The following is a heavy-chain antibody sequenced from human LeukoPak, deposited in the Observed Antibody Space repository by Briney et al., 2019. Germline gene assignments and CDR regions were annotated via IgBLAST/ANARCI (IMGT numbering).Heavy chain of an antibody. CDR2: IGTASDT. J-gene: IGHJ6*03. Sequence: PGGSLRLSCAASGFTFSSFDMHWVRQPTGQGLEWVSTIGTASDTYYPGSVEGRFTLSRDNAKNSLYLQMNSLTAGDTAVYYCARGPPRGKYYYMDVWGKGITVPVSS. V-gene: IGHV3-13*01. D-gene: IGHD1-1*01. CDR1: GFTFSSFD. CDR3: ARGPPRGKYYYMDV.